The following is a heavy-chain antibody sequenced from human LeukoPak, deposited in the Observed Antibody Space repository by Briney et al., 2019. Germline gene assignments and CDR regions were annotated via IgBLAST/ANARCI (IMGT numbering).Heavy chain of an antibody. V-gene: IGHV3-21*03. Sequence: GGSLRLSCAASGFTFSDHYMNWVRQAPGKGLEWVSSISSSSSYIYYADSVKGRFTISRDNAKNSLYLQMNSLRAEDTAVYYCARDRLMKNYDILTGYYNPATGYHYHGMDVWGQGTTVTVSS. CDR1: GFTFSDHY. D-gene: IGHD3-9*01. CDR3: ARDRLMKNYDILTGYYNPATGYHYHGMDV. J-gene: IGHJ6*02. CDR2: ISSSSSYI.